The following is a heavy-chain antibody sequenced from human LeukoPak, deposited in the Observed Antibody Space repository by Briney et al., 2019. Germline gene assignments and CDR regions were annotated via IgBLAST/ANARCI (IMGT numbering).Heavy chain of an antibody. J-gene: IGHJ4*02. CDR2: IYYSGST. D-gene: IGHD5-12*01. CDR1: GGSISSSPYY. CDR3: ARHASVDVNWPRPRDY. V-gene: IGHV4-39*01. Sequence: SETLSLTCTVSGGSISSSPYYWGWIRQPPGKGLEWIGNIYYSGSTYYNPSLKTRVTISVDTSKNQFSLKLTSVTAADTAVYYCARHASVDVNWPRPRDYCGQGSLVTVSS.